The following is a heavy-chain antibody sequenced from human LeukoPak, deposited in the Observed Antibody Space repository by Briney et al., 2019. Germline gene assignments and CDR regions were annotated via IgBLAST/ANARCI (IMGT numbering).Heavy chain of an antibody. Sequence: QTGGSLRLSCAASGFTFSDYAMTWVRQAPGKGLQWVTSISATGGTKYYADSVKGRFTISRDNSKNTLYLQMHSLRAEDTAVYYCAKDWLGDCSGFDYWGQGTLVTVSS. J-gene: IGHJ4*02. CDR2: ISATGGTK. D-gene: IGHD2-15*01. V-gene: IGHV3-23*01. CDR1: GFTFSDYA. CDR3: AKDWLGDCSGFDY.